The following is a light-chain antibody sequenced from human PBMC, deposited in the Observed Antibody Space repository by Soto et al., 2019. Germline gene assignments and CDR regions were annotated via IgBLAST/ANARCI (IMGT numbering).Light chain of an antibody. V-gene: IGKV3-11*01. Sequence: IVLTQSPATLSLSPGERATLSCRTSQSVSSYLAWYQQKPGQAPRLLIYDASNRATGIPARFSGSGSGTDFTLTISSLEPEDFAVYDCQQRRNWPPLTFGGGTKVEIK. CDR2: DAS. CDR1: QSVSSY. J-gene: IGKJ4*01. CDR3: QQRRNWPPLT.